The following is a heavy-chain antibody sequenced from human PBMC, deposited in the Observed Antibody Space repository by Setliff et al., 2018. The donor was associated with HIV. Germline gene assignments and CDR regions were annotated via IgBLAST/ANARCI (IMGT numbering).Heavy chain of an antibody. Sequence: KTSETLSLTCTVSGGSISSSFYYWGWIRQPPGKGLEWIGSIYYSERTYYNSGSTYYNPSLKSRVTISGDTSKNQFSLKLGSVPAADTAVYYCARLRVVGGHAGGSQQLVDYWGQGTLVTGLL. J-gene: IGHJ4*02. CDR2: IYYSERTYYNSGST. V-gene: IGHV4-39*01. D-gene: IGHD2-21*01. CDR1: GGSISSSFYY. CDR3: ARLRVVGGHAGGSQQLVDY.